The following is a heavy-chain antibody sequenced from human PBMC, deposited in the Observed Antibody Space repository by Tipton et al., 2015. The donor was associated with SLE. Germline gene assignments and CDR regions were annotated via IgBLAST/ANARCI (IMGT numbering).Heavy chain of an antibody. CDR1: GFIFSSYG. V-gene: IGHV3-30*02. J-gene: IGHJ4*02. CDR2: IRYVGSNT. CDR3: AKERELAVEYCFDY. D-gene: IGHD2-15*01. Sequence: SLRLSCAASGFIFSSYGMHWVRQAPGKGLEWVAFIRYVGSNTLYADSVKGRFTISRDNSKNMLYLEMSSLRAEDTAIYYCAKERELAVEYCFDYWGQGTLVTVSS.